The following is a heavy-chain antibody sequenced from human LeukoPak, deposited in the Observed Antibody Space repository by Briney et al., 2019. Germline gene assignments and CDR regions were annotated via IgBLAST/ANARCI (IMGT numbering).Heavy chain of an antibody. D-gene: IGHD6-13*01. Sequence: GGSLRLSCAASGFTFSSYAMSWARQAPGKGLEWVSGISGSGDNTYYADSVKGRFTISRDNSKNTLYLQMNSLRVEDTAVYYCARITSTTWPAFDCWGQGTLVTVSS. J-gene: IGHJ4*02. CDR2: ISGSGDNT. CDR1: GFTFSSYA. CDR3: ARITSTTWPAFDC. V-gene: IGHV3-23*01.